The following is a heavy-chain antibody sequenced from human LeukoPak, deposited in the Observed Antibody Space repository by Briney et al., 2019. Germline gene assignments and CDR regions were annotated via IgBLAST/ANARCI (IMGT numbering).Heavy chain of an antibody. Sequence: PSVKVSCKASGGTFSSYAVSWVRQAPGQGLEWVGGIIPIFGTANYAQKFQGRVTITTDESTSTAYMELSSLRSEDTAVYYCARDISGYYYYMDVWGKGTTVTVSS. CDR3: ARDISGYYYYMDV. J-gene: IGHJ6*03. V-gene: IGHV1-69*05. CDR1: GGTFSSYA. D-gene: IGHD3-10*01. CDR2: IIPIFGTA.